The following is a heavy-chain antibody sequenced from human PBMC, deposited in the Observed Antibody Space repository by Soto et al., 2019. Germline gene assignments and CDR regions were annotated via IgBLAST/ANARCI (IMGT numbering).Heavy chain of an antibody. D-gene: IGHD4-17*01. CDR2: IYYSGST. CDR1: GGCISSYY. V-gene: IGHV4-59*08. Sequence: SETLSLTCTVXGGCISSYYWSWIRQPPGKGLEWIGDIYYSGSTNYNPSLKRRVTISVDTSKNQFSLKLSSVTAADTAVYYCPTRYGPGFDSWGQGTLVTVSS. J-gene: IGHJ4*02. CDR3: PTRYGPGFDS.